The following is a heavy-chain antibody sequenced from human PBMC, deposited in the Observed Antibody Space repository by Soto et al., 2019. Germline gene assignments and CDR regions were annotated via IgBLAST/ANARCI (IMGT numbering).Heavy chain of an antibody. CDR2: VYYTVTT. D-gene: IGHD6-13*01. Sequence: NPSETLSLTCTVSGGSISSYFYIWVRQPPGKGLEWIGSVYYTVTTDYNPSLKSRVTISVDTSKNQFSLNLRSVTAADTAVYYFARDRAAVPRAFDYWGRGTLVTVSS. CDR1: GGSISSYF. J-gene: IGHJ4*02. CDR3: ARDRAAVPRAFDY. V-gene: IGHV4-59*01.